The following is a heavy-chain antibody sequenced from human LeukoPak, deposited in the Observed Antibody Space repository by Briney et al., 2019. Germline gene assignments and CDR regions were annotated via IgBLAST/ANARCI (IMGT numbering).Heavy chain of an antibody. CDR1: GFTFSSYE. Sequence: SGGSLRLSCAASGFTFSSYEMNWVRQAPGKGLEWVSYISSSGSTIYYADSVKGRFTISRDNSKNTLYLQMNSLRAEDTAVYYCARTYYDILTGPQALDYWGQGTLVTVSS. J-gene: IGHJ4*02. CDR3: ARTYYDILTGPQALDY. CDR2: ISSSGSTI. V-gene: IGHV3-48*03. D-gene: IGHD3-9*01.